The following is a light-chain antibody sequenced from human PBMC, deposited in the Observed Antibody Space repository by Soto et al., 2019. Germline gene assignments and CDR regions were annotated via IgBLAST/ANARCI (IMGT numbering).Light chain of an antibody. CDR1: SSDVGGYNY. J-gene: IGLJ1*01. V-gene: IGLV2-14*01. CDR2: DVS. Sequence: QSVLTQPASVSGSPGQSITISCTGTSSDVGGYNYVSWYQQHPGKAPKLMMYDVSNRPSGVSNRFSGSKSGNTASLTISGLQAEDEADYYCSSDTSSSTLYVFGTGTKLTVL. CDR3: SSDTSSSTLYV.